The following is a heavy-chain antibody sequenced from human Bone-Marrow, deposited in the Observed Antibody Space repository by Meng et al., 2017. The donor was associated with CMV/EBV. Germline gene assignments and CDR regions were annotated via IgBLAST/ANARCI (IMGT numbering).Heavy chain of an antibody. Sequence: GESLKISCVASGFTFNTYWMSWVRQAPGKGLEWVANIKQDGSEKYYVGSVKGRFTISRDNAKNSLYLQMNSLRAEDTAVYYCARDPRVKSYVVVPAASDYWGQGTMVTCSS. CDR2: IKQDGSEK. J-gene: IGHJ4*02. CDR1: GFTFNTYW. V-gene: IGHV3-7*01. CDR3: ARDPRVKSYVVVPAASDY. D-gene: IGHD2-2*01.